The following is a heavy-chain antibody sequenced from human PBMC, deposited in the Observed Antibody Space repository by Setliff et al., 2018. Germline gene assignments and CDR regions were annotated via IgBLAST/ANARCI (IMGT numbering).Heavy chain of an antibody. CDR1: GYKFTSNW. CDR2: IYPGDSDT. D-gene: IGHD4-17*01. Sequence: GESLTISCKGYGYKFTSNWIAWVRQTPGKGPEWMGFIYPGDSDTKYSPSFRGQVTISADKSVSTAYLQWDSLKASDTAMYYCARNDYGDYGGFDYWGQGTQVTVSS. CDR3: ARNDYGDYGGFDY. J-gene: IGHJ4*02. V-gene: IGHV5-51*01.